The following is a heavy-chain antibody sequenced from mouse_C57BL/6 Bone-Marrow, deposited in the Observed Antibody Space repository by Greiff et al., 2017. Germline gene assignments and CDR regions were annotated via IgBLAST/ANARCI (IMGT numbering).Heavy chain of an antibody. V-gene: IGHV2-2*01. Sequence: VQLQQSGPGLVQPSQSLSITCTVSGFSLTSYGVHWVRQSPGKGLEWLGVIWSGGSTDYNAAFISRRSISKDNSKCQVFFKMNRLQADDTAIYYCARIRTAGYWYFDVWGTGTTVTVSS. CDR3: ARIRTAGYWYFDV. CDR2: IWSGGST. CDR1: GFSLTSYG. J-gene: IGHJ1*03. D-gene: IGHD4-1*01.